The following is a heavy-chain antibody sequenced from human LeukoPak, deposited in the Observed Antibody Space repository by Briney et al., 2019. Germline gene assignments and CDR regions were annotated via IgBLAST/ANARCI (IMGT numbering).Heavy chain of an antibody. CDR3: ARIAARPGDPRDY. Sequence: PSETLFLTCTVSGGSISSYYWSWIRQPPGKGLEWIGYIYYSGSTNYNPSLKSRVTISVDTSKNQFSLKLSSVTAADTAVYYCARIAARPGDPRDYWGQGTLVTVSS. D-gene: IGHD6-6*01. CDR1: GGSISSYY. CDR2: IYYSGST. J-gene: IGHJ4*02. V-gene: IGHV4-59*01.